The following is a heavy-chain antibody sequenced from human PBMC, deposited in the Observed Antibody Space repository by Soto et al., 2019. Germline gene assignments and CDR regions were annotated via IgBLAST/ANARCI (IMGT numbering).Heavy chain of an antibody. J-gene: IGHJ4*02. CDR2: IYRTGST. Sequence: SETLSLTCAVSGGSFTSNNWWTLVRQPPGQGLEWIGEIYRTGSTNYNPSLKSRVTISLDKSENQFSLKVTSLTAADTAVYYCASRDQGTSVDYWGQGTLVRVSS. CDR1: GGSFTSNNW. D-gene: IGHD1-7*01. V-gene: IGHV4-4*02. CDR3: ASRDQGTSVDY.